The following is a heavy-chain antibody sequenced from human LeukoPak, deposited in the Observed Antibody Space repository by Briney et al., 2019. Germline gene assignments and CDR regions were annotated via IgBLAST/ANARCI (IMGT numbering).Heavy chain of an antibody. J-gene: IGHJ4*02. V-gene: IGHV4-4*02. Sequence: SGTLSLTCAVSGGSISSSNWWSWVRQPPGKGLEWIGEIYHSGSTNYNPPLKSRVTISVDTSKNQFSLKLSSVTAADTAVYYCARRGTPPKPLDYWGQGTLVTVSS. CDR3: ARRGTPPKPLDY. D-gene: IGHD3-16*01. CDR1: GGSISSSNW. CDR2: IYHSGST.